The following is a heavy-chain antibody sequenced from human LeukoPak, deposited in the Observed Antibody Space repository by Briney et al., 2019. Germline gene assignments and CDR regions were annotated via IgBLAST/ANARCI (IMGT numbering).Heavy chain of an antibody. CDR2: IYPGDSDT. Sequence: GESLKISCKGSGYSFTSYWIGWVRQMPGKGLEWMGIIYPGDSDTRYSPSFQGQVTISADKSISTAYLQWSSLKASDTAMYYCARAYYYYYDSNGYPDYSGQGTLVTVSS. CDR1: GYSFTSYW. V-gene: IGHV5-51*01. CDR3: ARAYYYYYDSNGYPDY. J-gene: IGHJ4*02. D-gene: IGHD3-22*01.